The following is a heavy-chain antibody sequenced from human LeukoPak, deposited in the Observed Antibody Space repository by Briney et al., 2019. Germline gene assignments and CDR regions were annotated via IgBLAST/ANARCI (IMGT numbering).Heavy chain of an antibody. CDR1: GFTFGGYA. Sequence: GGSLRLSCTASGFTFGGYAMSWVHQAPGKGLEWVSSISAGSEDSYYADSVKGRFTISRDNSKSTLYLQMNSLRADDTAVYYCARTIAQYSNTWLYYYYGLDGWGQGTTVTVSS. CDR2: ISAGSEDS. D-gene: IGHD2-21*01. V-gene: IGHV3-23*01. J-gene: IGHJ6*02. CDR3: ARTIAQYSNTWLYYYYGLDG.